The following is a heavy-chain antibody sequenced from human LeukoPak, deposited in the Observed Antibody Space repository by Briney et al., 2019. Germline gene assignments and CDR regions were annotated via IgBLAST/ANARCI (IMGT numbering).Heavy chain of an antibody. J-gene: IGHJ5*02. CDR2: IGTAGDT. CDR3: ARGLTVYGSGKGWFDP. CDR1: GFTFSSYD. Sequence: GGSLRLSCAASGFTFSSYDMHWVRQATGKGLEWVSAIGTAGDTYYPGSVKGRFTISRENAKNSLYLQMNSLRAGDTAVYYCARGLTVYGSGKGWFDPWGQGTLVTVSS. V-gene: IGHV3-13*01. D-gene: IGHD3-10*01.